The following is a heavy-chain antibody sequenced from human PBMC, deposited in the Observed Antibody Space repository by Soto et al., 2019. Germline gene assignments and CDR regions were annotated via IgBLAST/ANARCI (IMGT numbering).Heavy chain of an antibody. D-gene: IGHD6-13*01. CDR3: ARDRGLSHLIAAAGTSLGEDAFDI. CDR2: INPSGGST. Sequence: ASVKVSCKASGYTFTSYYMHWVRQAPGQGLEWMGIINPSGGSTSYAQKFQGRVTMTRDTSTSTVYMELSSLRSEDTAVYYCARDRGLSHLIAAAGTSLGEDAFDIWGQGTMVTVSS. J-gene: IGHJ3*02. V-gene: IGHV1-46*01. CDR1: GYTFTSYY.